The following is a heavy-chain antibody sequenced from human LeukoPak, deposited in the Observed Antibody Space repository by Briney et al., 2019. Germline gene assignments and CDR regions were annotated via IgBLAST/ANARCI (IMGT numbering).Heavy chain of an antibody. CDR3: AITWELGFDY. D-gene: IGHD1-26*01. CDR1: GFTFSTYS. V-gene: IGHV3-21*01. Sequence: PGGSLRLSCAASGFTFSTYSMNWVRQAPGKGLEWVPSISSSSSYIYYADSVKGRFTISRDNAKNSLYLQMNSLRVEDTAVYYCAITWELGFDYWGQGTLVTVSS. J-gene: IGHJ4*02. CDR2: ISSSSSYI.